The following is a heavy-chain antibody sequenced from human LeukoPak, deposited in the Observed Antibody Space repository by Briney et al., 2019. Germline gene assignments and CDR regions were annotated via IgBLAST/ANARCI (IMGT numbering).Heavy chain of an antibody. Sequence: GGSLRLSCAASGFTFSSYWMSWVRQAPGKGLEWVAHIKQDGSEKYYVDSVKGRFTISRDNAKNSLYLQMNSLRAEDTAVYYCARGQLYYYDSSGYSAIDYWGQGTLVTVSS. V-gene: IGHV3-7*01. D-gene: IGHD3-22*01. CDR2: IKQDGSEK. CDR3: ARGQLYYYDSSGYSAIDY. CDR1: GFTFSSYW. J-gene: IGHJ4*02.